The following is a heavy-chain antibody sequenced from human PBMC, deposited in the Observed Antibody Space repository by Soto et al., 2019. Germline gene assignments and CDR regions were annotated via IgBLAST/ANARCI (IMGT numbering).Heavy chain of an antibody. CDR2: TSFDGSNK. D-gene: IGHD3-16*02. CDR3: ARGDSDRDYDSLRGTYRYALDI. J-gene: IGHJ3*02. CDR1: GFTLSLYS. V-gene: IGHV3-30-3*01. Sequence: QVHLVESGGGVVQPGRSLRLSCAASGFTLSLYSMHWVRQAPGKGLEWVALTSFDGSNKYYADSVKGRFTISRDNSKNTLYLQLSSLRVEDTAVYYCARGDSDRDYDSLRGTYRYALDIWGQGTMVTVSS.